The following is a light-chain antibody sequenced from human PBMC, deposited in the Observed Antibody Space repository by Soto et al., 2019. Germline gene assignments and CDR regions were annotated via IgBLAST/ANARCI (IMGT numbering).Light chain of an antibody. Sequence: QSVLTQSASVSGSPGQSITISCTGTSSDIGGYNYVSWYQQHPDKAPKLMIFEVSNRPSGVSNRFSGSKSGNPASLTISGLLPEDEADYYCSSYTTSSTVAFGGGTKVTVL. V-gene: IGLV2-14*01. CDR2: EVS. CDR1: SSDIGGYNY. CDR3: SSYTTSSTVA. J-gene: IGLJ2*01.